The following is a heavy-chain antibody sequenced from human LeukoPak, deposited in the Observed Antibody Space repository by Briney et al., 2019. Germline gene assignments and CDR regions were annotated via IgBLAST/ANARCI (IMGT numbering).Heavy chain of an antibody. D-gene: IGHD3-10*01. J-gene: IGHJ6*02. Sequence: GGSLRLSCAASGFSFSSDELNWVPQAPGKGLEWLSYISTSGRTTYYADSVKGRFTISRDNAKNSLYLQMSSLRAEDTAVYYCARDRTMVRGLANYFYGMDVWGQGTTVIVSS. CDR3: ARDRTMVRGLANYFYGMDV. V-gene: IGHV3-48*03. CDR1: GFSFSSDE. CDR2: ISTSGRTT.